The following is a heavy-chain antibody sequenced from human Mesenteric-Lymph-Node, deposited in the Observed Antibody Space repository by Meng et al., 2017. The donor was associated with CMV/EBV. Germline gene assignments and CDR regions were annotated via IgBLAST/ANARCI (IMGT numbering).Heavy chain of an antibody. CDR3: VRDGYCGGDCYNYNWFDP. CDR1: GFTFSRYS. D-gene: IGHD2-21*01. Sequence: GESLKISCAASGFTFSRYSMNWVRQAPGKGLEWVSSISSSDSYIYYADSVKGRFTISRDNAKNSLYLQMNSLRAEDTAVYYCVRDGYCGGDCYNYNWFDPWGQGTLVTVSS. J-gene: IGHJ5*02. V-gene: IGHV3-21*01. CDR2: ISSSDSYI.